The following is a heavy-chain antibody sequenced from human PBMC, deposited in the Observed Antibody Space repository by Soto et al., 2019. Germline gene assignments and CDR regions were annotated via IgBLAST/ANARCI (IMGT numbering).Heavy chain of an antibody. Sequence: PGGSLRLSCGASGFSFSSYWMSWVRQAPGKGLEWVANMNQGGSEINYVDSVRGRFTISRGNAKNLLYLQMNSLRVEDTAVYHCARDRGYSTFDIWGQGTMVTVSS. J-gene: IGHJ3*02. D-gene: IGHD2-2*01. CDR1: GFSFSSYW. V-gene: IGHV3-7*01. CDR2: MNQGGSEI. CDR3: ARDRGYSTFDI.